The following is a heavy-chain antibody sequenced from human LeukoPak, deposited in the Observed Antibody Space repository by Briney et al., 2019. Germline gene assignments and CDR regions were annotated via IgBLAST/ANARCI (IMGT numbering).Heavy chain of an antibody. Sequence: ASVKVSCKASGGTFSSYAISWVRQAPGQGLEWMGGIIPIFGTANYAQKFQGRVTITADESTSTAYMELSSLRSEDTAVYYCVRDGRYSGYDFEYWGQGTLVTVSS. CDR2: IIPIFGTA. D-gene: IGHD5-12*01. CDR3: VRDGRYSGYDFEY. CDR1: GGTFSSYA. J-gene: IGHJ4*02. V-gene: IGHV1-69*01.